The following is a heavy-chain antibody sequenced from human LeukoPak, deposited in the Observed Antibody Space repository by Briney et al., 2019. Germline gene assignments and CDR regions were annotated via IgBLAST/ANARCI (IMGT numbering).Heavy chain of an antibody. J-gene: IGHJ3*02. CDR1: GFTFSNAW. V-gene: IGHV3-15*01. CDR2: IKSKSDGGTT. CDR3: TTPDSIVGARNAFDI. D-gene: IGHD1-26*01. Sequence: GGSLRLSCAASGFTFSNAWMSWVRQAPGKGLEWVGRIKSKSDGGTTDYAAPVKDRSSISRDDSKNTLYLQMNSLRTEDTAVYYCTTPDSIVGARNAFDIWGQGTMVTVSS.